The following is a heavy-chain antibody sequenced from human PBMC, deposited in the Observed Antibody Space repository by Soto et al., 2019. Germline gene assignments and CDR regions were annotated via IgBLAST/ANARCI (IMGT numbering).Heavy chain of an antibody. D-gene: IGHD6-19*01. CDR1: GFTFKSYA. Sequence: VQLLESGGGLVQPGGSLRLSCAASGFTFKSYAMSWVRQPPGKGLEWVSGSSGSGGTTYHADSVKGRFTISRDNSKNTLYLQINSLRVEDTAVYYCAKEPYSSFVLGTFHYWGQGALVTVSS. V-gene: IGHV3-23*01. CDR2: SSGSGGTT. J-gene: IGHJ4*02. CDR3: AKEPYSSFVLGTFHY.